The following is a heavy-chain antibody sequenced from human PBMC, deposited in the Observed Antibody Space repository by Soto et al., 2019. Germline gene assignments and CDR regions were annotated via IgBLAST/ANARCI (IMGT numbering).Heavy chain of an antibody. CDR1: GYTFTSYD. CDR2: MNPNSGNT. J-gene: IGHJ4*02. CDR3: AREHSSSWRFDY. D-gene: IGHD6-13*01. Sequence: ASVKVSFKASGYTFTSYDINWVRQATGQGLEWMGWMNPNSGNTGYAQKFQGRVTMTRNTSISTAYMELSSLRSEDTAVYYCAREHSSSWRFDYWGQGTLVTVSS. V-gene: IGHV1-8*01.